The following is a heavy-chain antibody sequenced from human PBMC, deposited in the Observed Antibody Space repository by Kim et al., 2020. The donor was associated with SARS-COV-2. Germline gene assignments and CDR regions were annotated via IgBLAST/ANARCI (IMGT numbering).Heavy chain of an antibody. V-gene: IGHV3-48*02. D-gene: IGHD5-12*01. Sequence: GGSLRLSCAASGFTFSSYSMNWVRQAPGKGLEWVSYISSSSSTIYYADSVKGRFTISRDNAKNSLYLQMNSLRDEDTAVYYCASSPDIVATIRFYGMDVWGQGTTVTVSS. J-gene: IGHJ6*02. CDR2: ISSSSSTI. CDR1: GFTFSSYS. CDR3: ASSPDIVATIRFYGMDV.